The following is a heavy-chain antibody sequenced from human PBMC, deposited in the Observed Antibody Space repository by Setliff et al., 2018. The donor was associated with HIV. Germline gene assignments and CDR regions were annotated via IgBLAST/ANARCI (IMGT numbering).Heavy chain of an antibody. Sequence: GGSVKVSCKASGYTFSSYDINWVRQATGQGLEWMGWMNPNSGNTGYAQKFQGRVTMTRDTSISTAYMELNNLKFEDTAVYYCARDSDPHYDSSGSQGAYWGQGTLVTVSS. J-gene: IGHJ4*02. CDR3: ARDSDPHYDSSGSQGAY. D-gene: IGHD3-22*01. CDR2: MNPNSGNT. CDR1: GYTFSSYD. V-gene: IGHV1-8*02.